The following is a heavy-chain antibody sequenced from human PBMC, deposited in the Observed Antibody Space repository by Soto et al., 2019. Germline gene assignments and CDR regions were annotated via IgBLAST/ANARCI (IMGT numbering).Heavy chain of an antibody. J-gene: IGHJ6*03. CDR2: ISGSGGST. D-gene: IGHD4-17*01. CDR3: AKEDATVTDYYYYYYMDV. Sequence: GGSLRLSCAASGFTFSSYAMSWVRQAPGKGLEWVSAISGSGGSTYYADSVKGRFTISRDNSKNTLYLQMNSLRAEDTAIYYCAKEDATVTDYYYYYYMDVWGKGTTVTVSS. V-gene: IGHV3-23*01. CDR1: GFTFSSYA.